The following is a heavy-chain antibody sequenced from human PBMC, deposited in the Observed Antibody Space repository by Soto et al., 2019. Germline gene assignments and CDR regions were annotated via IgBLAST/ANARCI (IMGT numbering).Heavy chain of an antibody. D-gene: IGHD2-21*02. CDR3: AVVTGAFDI. V-gene: IGHV4-31*03. Sequence: QVQLQESGPGLVKPSQTLSLTCSVSGASINHTDYYWSWIRQHPQRGLEWIAYIYYSGSTNYNPSLKSRITISLDSSKNQFSLKLRSMTAADAAVYYCAVVTGAFDIWGQGTMVAVSA. CDR2: IYYSGST. CDR1: GASINHTDYY. J-gene: IGHJ3*02.